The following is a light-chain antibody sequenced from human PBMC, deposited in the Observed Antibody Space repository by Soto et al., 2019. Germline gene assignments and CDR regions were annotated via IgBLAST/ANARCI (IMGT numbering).Light chain of an antibody. J-gene: IGKJ3*01. CDR2: DAA. Sequence: DFQMTQSPSSLSASVGDRVTITCQASQDISNSLNWYQQKAGKAPRLLIYDAANLEAGVPSRFSGSGSGTHFTFTISSLQPEDFATYYCQQYDVLFTFGPGTKVDIK. CDR1: QDISNS. CDR3: QQYDVLFT. V-gene: IGKV1-33*01.